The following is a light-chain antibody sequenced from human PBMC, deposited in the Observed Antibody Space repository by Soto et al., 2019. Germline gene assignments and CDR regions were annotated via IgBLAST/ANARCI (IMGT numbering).Light chain of an antibody. CDR2: AGS. J-gene: IGKJ1*01. V-gene: IGKV3D-15*01. CDR3: QQFRNWPWT. Sequence: EIVLTQSPGTLSVSPGDRVTLSCRASQSISINLAWYQHKPGQAPRLLIHAGSTRDTGIPARISGSGSGTEFTLTISSLQSEDFSVYYCQQFRNWPWTFGQGTKVDIK. CDR1: QSISIN.